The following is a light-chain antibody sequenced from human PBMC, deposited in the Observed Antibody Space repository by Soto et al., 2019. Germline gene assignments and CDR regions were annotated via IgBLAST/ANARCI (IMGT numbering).Light chain of an antibody. Sequence: EIVLTQSPGTLSLSPGERATLSCRASQSVSSSYLAWYQQQPGQAPRLLIYGTSSRATGIPDRFSGSGSGTDFTITISRLEPEDFAVYYCQQYGGSITFGQGTRLEIK. CDR2: GTS. CDR3: QQYGGSIT. V-gene: IGKV3-20*01. CDR1: QSVSSSY. J-gene: IGKJ5*01.